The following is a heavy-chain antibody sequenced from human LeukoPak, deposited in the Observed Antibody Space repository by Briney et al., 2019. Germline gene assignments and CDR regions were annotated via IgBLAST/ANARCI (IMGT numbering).Heavy chain of an antibody. CDR1: GFTFSSYA. V-gene: IGHV3-30*04. D-gene: IGHD3-22*01. CDR3: ARDRRSGYYHYFDY. CDR2: ISYDGSNK. Sequence: PGGSLRLSCAASGFTFSSYAMHWVRQAPGKGLEWVAVISYDGSNKYYADSVKGRFTVSRDNSKNTLYLQLNSLRAEDSAIYYCARDRRSGYYHYFDYWGQGTLVTVSS. J-gene: IGHJ4*02.